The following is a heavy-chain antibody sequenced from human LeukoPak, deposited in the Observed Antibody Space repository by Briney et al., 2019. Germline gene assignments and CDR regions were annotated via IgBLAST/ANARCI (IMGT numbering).Heavy chain of an antibody. Sequence: ASVKVSCKASGYTFTGYYMHWVRQAPGQGLEWMGWINPNSGGTNYAQKFQGRVTMTRDTSISTAYMELSRLRSDDTDVYYCAGSRDANLNFDYWGQGTLVTVSS. V-gene: IGHV1-2*02. D-gene: IGHD5/OR15-5a*01. J-gene: IGHJ4*02. CDR2: INPNSGGT. CDR1: GYTFTGYY. CDR3: AGSRDANLNFDY.